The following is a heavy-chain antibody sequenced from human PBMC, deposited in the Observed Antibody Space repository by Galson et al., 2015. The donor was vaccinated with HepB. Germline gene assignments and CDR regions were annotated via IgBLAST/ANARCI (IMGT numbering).Heavy chain of an antibody. Sequence: SETLSLTCAVYGGSFSGYYWNWIRQPPGRALEWVGEINHSGSTNYKPSLKSRVTISLDTSKNQFSLKLSSVTAADTAVYYCARVGFEGAQYGMDVWGQGTTVIVSS. CDR2: INHSGST. V-gene: IGHV4-34*01. D-gene: IGHD3-10*01. J-gene: IGHJ6*02. CDR3: ARVGFEGAQYGMDV. CDR1: GGSFSGYY.